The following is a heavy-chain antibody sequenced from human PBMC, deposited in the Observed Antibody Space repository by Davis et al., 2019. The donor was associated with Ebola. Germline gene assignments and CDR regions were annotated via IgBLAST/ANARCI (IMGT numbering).Heavy chain of an antibody. Sequence: AASVKVSCKASGGTFSSYAISWVRQAPGQGLEWMGWISAYNGNTNYAQKLQGRVTMTRNTSISTAYMELSRLRSEDTAVYYCARGSSSSWYLPLYWGQGTLVTVSS. CDR3: ARGSSSSWYLPLY. J-gene: IGHJ4*02. D-gene: IGHD6-13*01. V-gene: IGHV1-8*02. CDR2: ISAYNGNT. CDR1: GGTFSSYA.